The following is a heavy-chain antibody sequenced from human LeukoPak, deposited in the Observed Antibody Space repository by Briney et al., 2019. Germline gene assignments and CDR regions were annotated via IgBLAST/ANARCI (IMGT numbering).Heavy chain of an antibody. CDR1: GYSISSGYY. Sequence: SETLSLTCTVSGYSISSGYYWGWIRQPPGKGLEWIGSIYHSGSTYYNPSLKSRVTISVDTSKNQFSLKLSSVTAADTAVYYCARHDPTVGTPDAFDIWGQGTMVTVSS. V-gene: IGHV4-38-2*02. CDR2: IYHSGST. CDR3: ARHDPTVGTPDAFDI. D-gene: IGHD4-23*01. J-gene: IGHJ3*02.